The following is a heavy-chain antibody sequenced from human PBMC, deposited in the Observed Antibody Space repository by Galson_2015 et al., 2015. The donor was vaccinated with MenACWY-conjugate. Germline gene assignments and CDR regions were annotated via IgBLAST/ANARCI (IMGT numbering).Heavy chain of an antibody. J-gene: IGHJ4*02. D-gene: IGHD1-26*01. V-gene: IGHV3-74*01. CDR2: ISSDGRST. CDR3: ARLGGNYRTTSHFDY. CDR1: GFTFSTYW. Sequence: SLRLSCAASGFTFSTYWMHWVRQAPGKGLVWVSRISSDGRSTSYADSVKGRFTISRDNAKNTLYLQMNSLRAEDTAVYYCARLGGNYRTTSHFDYWGQGT.